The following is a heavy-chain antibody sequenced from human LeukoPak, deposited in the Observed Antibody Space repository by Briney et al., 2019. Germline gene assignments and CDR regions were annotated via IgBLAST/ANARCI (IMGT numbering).Heavy chain of an antibody. J-gene: IGHJ4*02. CDR3: AREGGYLQLRYFDY. CDR1: GGSISTSNYY. CDR2: INHSGST. Sequence: SETLSLTCTVSGGSISTSNYYWGWIRQPPGKGLEWIGEINHSGSTNYNPSLKSRVTISVDTSKNQFSLRLISVTAADTAVYYCAREGGYLQLRYFDYWGQGTLVTVSS. D-gene: IGHD5-24*01. V-gene: IGHV4-39*07.